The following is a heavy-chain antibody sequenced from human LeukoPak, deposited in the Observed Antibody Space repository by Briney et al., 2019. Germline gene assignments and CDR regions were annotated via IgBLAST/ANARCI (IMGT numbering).Heavy chain of an antibody. V-gene: IGHV4-59*08. CDR1: GGSISSYY. D-gene: IGHD2/OR15-2a*01. CDR2: IYYSGST. J-gene: IGHJ6*02. Sequence: SETLSLTCTVSGGSISSYYWSWIRQPPGKGLEWIGYIYYSGSTNYNPSLKSRVTISVDTSKNQFSLKLSFVTAADTAVYYCARHVSLDHYYYYGMDVWGQGTTVTVSS. CDR3: ARHVSLDHYYYYGMDV.